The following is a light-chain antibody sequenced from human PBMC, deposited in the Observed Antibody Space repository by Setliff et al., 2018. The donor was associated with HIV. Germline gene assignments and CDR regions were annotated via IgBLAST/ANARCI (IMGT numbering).Light chain of an antibody. CDR2: SDN. Sequence: QSALTQPPSASGTPGQRVTISCSGSSSNIGSNTVNWYKQLPGTAPKLLIYSDNQRPSGVPDRFSGSKSGTSASLAISGLQSEDEADYYCAAWDDSLNGYVFATGTKVTVL. V-gene: IGLV1-44*01. J-gene: IGLJ1*01. CDR1: SSNIGSNT. CDR3: AAWDDSLNGYV.